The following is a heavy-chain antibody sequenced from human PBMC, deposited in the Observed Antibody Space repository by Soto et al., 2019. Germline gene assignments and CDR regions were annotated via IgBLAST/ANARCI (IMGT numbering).Heavy chain of an antibody. CDR2: VYYSGTT. V-gene: IGHV4-61*08. CDR1: GGSVSNKAYY. CDR3: ARTTAVPNTLRSRYFFDY. J-gene: IGHJ4*02. D-gene: IGHD4-17*01. Sequence: PSETLSLTCAVSGGSVSNKAYYWSWIRQPPGKRLEWIGYVYYSGTTNYNPSLKSRVTISVDLSKNQFSLRLSSVTTADTALYYCARTTAVPNTLRSRYFFDYWGQGTLVTVSS.